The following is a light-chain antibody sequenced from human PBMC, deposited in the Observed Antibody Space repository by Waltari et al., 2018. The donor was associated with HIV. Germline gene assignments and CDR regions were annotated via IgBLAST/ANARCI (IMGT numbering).Light chain of an antibody. Sequence: EIVMTQSPATLSVSPGERATLSCRASQSVSSNLAWYQQKPGQAPRLLIYGASTRATGIPARFSGSGSGTEFTLTISSLQSEDFAVYYCQQYNNWRAFGQGTKQEIK. CDR1: QSVSSN. J-gene: IGKJ2*01. CDR2: GAS. CDR3: QQYNNWRA. V-gene: IGKV3-15*01.